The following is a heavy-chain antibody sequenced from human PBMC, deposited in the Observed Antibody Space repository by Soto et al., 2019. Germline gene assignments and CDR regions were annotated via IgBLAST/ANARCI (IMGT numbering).Heavy chain of an antibody. CDR3: ARNSGSSKYGLDV. V-gene: IGHV3-11*06. CDR2: ISSSSINT. Sequence: QVQLVESGGGLVKPGGSLRLSCVASGFSISDDYMTWIRQAPGKGLEWVSHISSSSINTSYAHSVKGRFTISRDNAKNSLFLQMNSLTSEDTTVYYCARNSGSSKYGLDVWGQGTTVIVSS. D-gene: IGHD6-13*01. CDR1: GFSISDDY. J-gene: IGHJ6*02.